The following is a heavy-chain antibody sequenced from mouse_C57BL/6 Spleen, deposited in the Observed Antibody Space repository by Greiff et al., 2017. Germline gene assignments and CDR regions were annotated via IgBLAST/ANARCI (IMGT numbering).Heavy chain of an antibody. CDR1: GFTFSDYY. CDR2: INYDGSST. J-gene: IGHJ4*01. Sequence: EVQVVESEGGLVQPGRSMKLSCTASGFTFSDYYMAWVRQVPEKGLEWVANINYDGSSTYYLDSLKSRFIISRDNAKNILYLQMSSLKSEDTATYYCARDPLGFYAMDYWGQGTSVTVSS. V-gene: IGHV5-16*01. CDR3: ARDPLGFYAMDY. D-gene: IGHD3-1*01.